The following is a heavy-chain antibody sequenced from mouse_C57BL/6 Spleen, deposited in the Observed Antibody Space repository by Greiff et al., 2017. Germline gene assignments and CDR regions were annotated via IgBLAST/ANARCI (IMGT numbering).Heavy chain of an antibody. D-gene: IGHD1-1*01. CDR3: AKGGHVSRSYYYAMDY. Sequence: VQLQQSGPELVKPGASVKISCKASGYTFTSYDIHWVKQRPGQGLEWIGWIYPGSGNTNDNEKFKGKATLTADTSSSTAYMQLSSLKSEDSAVYYCAKGGHVSRSYYYAMDYWGQGTSVTVSS. CDR1: GYTFTSYD. J-gene: IGHJ4*01. CDR2: IYPGSGNT. V-gene: IGHV1-66*01.